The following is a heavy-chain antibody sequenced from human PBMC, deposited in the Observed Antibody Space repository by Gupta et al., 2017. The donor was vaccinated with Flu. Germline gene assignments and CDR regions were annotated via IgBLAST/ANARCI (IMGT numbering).Heavy chain of an antibody. V-gene: IGHV3-15*01. J-gene: IGHJ6*02. CDR3: KGYSGVEV. D-gene: IGHD2-21*01. CDR1: GFSFGDSW. CDR2: IKSESDGGTT. Sequence: VKPGGSLRLSCVASGFSFGDSWMSWIRQAPEKGLEWVGRIKSESDGGTTDYATPVKGRFTISRDDSKNTLFLEMSSLQTEDTAIYYCKGYSGVEVWGQGTTVTVSS.